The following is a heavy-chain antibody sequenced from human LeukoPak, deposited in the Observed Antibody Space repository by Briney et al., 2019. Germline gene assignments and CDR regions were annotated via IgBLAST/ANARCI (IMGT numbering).Heavy chain of an antibody. CDR1: GYSFTNYW. Sequence: GESLQISCKASGYSFTNYWIGWVRQMPGKGLEWMETIYPGDSDTRYSPSFQGQVTISADKSISTVYLQWSSLKASDTAMYYCARHARYCSGGRCYFNWFDHWGQGTLVIVSS. CDR3: ARHARYCSGGRCYFNWFDH. D-gene: IGHD2-15*01. J-gene: IGHJ5*02. V-gene: IGHV5-51*01. CDR2: IYPGDSDT.